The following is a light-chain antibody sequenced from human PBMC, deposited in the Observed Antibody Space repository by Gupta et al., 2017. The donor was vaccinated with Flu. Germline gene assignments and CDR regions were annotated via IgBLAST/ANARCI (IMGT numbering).Light chain of an antibody. CDR1: HTVNSF. V-gene: IGKV3-20*01. CDR2: DAS. Sequence: EIVLTQSPGTLSLSPGETATLSCRASHTVNSFLAWYQQKPGQAPSLLIYDASSRATGIPDRFSGSGSGTDFTRTISRLEPEDFAVYYCQQYGSSLWTFGQGTKVEIK. J-gene: IGKJ1*01. CDR3: QQYGSSLWT.